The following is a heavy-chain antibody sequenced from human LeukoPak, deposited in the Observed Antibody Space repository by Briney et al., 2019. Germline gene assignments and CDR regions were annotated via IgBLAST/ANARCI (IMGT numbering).Heavy chain of an antibody. J-gene: IGHJ4*02. CDR3: AKDGQWLVLLGTAQDGLEFDY. D-gene: IGHD6-19*01. CDR1: GFTFNSYG. Sequence: GGSLRLSCAASGFTFNSYGMHWVRQAPGKGLEWVAVISYDGSNKYYADSVKGRFTISRDNSKNTLYLQMNSLRAEDTAVYYCAKDGQWLVLLGTAQDGLEFDYWGQGTLVTVSS. V-gene: IGHV3-30*18. CDR2: ISYDGSNK.